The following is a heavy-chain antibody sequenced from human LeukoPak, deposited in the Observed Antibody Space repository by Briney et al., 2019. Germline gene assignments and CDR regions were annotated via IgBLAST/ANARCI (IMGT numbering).Heavy chain of an antibody. V-gene: IGHV4-30-4*07. CDR2: IYYSGST. J-gene: IGHJ6*03. CDR1: GGSISSGGYS. Sequence: SQTLSLTCAVSGGSISSGGYSWSWIRQPPGKGLEWIGYIYYSGSTYYNPSLKSRVTISVDTSKNQFSLKLSSVTAADTAVYYCARVYYYDSSGYYPIWFYYYYMDVWGKGTTVTVSS. D-gene: IGHD3-22*01. CDR3: ARVYYYDSSGYYPIWFYYYYMDV.